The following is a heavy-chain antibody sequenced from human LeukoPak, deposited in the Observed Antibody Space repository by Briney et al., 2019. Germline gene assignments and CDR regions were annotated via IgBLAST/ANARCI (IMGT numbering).Heavy chain of an antibody. V-gene: IGHV3-48*03. CDR1: GFSFSSYE. CDR3: ARGYGKFDY. Sequence: GSLRLSCTASGFSFSSYEMNWVRQAPGKGLEWVSYISGSGSTIYYADSVKGRFTISRDNTKQSLYLQMNSLRAEDTAVYYCARGYGKFDYWGQGTLVTVSS. J-gene: IGHJ4*02. D-gene: IGHD4-17*01. CDR2: ISGSGSTI.